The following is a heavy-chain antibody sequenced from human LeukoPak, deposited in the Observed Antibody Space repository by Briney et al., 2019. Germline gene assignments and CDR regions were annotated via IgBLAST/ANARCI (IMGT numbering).Heavy chain of an antibody. J-gene: IGHJ4*02. CDR2: ISGSGGST. D-gene: IGHD5-18*01. CDR1: GFTFSSYA. Sequence: GGSLRLSCAASGFTFSSYAMSWVRHAPGKGLEGVSVISGSGGSTYSADSVKGRFTISRDNSKNTLYLQMNSLRAEDTAVYFCAKGHTTMVRVLDYWGQGTLVTVSS. CDR3: AKGHTTMVRVLDY. V-gene: IGHV3-23*01.